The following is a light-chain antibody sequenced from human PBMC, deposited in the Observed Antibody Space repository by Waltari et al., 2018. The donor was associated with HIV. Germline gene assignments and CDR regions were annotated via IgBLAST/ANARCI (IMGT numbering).Light chain of an antibody. J-gene: IGLJ3*02. Sequence: QSALTQPPSASGSPGQSVTISCTGTSSDVGGYNYVSWYQQHPGKAPKLMIYEVSKRPSGVADRFFGSKSGNTASLTVSGLQAEDEADYYCSSYAGSFWVFGGGTKLTVL. CDR2: EVS. V-gene: IGLV2-8*01. CDR1: SSDVGGYNY. CDR3: SSYAGSFWV.